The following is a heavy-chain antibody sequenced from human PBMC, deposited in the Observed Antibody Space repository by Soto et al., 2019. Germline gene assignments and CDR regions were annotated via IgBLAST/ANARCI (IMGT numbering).Heavy chain of an antibody. J-gene: IGHJ4*02. CDR3: AKVLTADNGWYHFDS. Sequence: EVQLLESGGGLVQPGGSLRLSCVTSGFTFSSCTMNWVRQAPGQGLEWVSSVRRGGAYYADSVKGRFTISSDNYRSTLYLQMDSLSAEDTAVYYCAKVLTADNGWYHFDSWGQGTLVPVSS. CDR1: GFTFSSCT. CDR2: VRRGGA. V-gene: IGHV3-23*01. D-gene: IGHD6-19*01.